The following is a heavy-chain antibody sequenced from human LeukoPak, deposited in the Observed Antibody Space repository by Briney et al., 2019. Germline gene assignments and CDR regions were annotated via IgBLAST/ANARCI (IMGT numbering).Heavy chain of an antibody. D-gene: IGHD3-22*01. V-gene: IGHV1-69*05. CDR1: GGTFSSYA. CDR3: ARVKSYYYDTSDKDAFDI. Sequence: SVKVSCKASGGTFSSYAISWVRQAPGQGLEWMGGIIPIFGTTNYTQKFQGRVTMTRDTSTSTVYMELSSLRSEDTAVYYCARVKSYYYDTSDKDAFDIWGQGTMVTVSS. CDR2: IIPIFGTT. J-gene: IGHJ3*02.